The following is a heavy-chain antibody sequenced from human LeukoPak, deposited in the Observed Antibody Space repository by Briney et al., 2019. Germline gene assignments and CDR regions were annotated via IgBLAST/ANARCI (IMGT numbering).Heavy chain of an antibody. CDR2: ISSSGSTI. J-gene: IGHJ2*01. CDR3: AKDGTLMVYATIYWYFDL. Sequence: PGGSLRLSCAASGFTFSSYEMNWVRQAPGKGLEWVSYISSSGSTIYYADSVKGRFTISRDNAKNSLYLQMNSLRAEDTAVYYCAKDGTLMVYATIYWYFDLWGRGTLVTVSS. V-gene: IGHV3-48*03. CDR1: GFTFSSYE. D-gene: IGHD2-8*02.